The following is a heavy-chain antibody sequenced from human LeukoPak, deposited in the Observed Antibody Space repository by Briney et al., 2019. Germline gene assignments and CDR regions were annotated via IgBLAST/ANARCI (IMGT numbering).Heavy chain of an antibody. CDR1: GGTFSSYA. Sequence: SVKVSCKASGGTFSSYAISWVRQAPGQGLEWMGRIIPIFGTANYAQKLQGRVTMATDTSTSTAYMELRSLRSDDTAVYYCARTYGGGTFDYWGQGTLVTVSS. V-gene: IGHV1-69*05. D-gene: IGHD4-23*01. CDR3: ARTYGGGTFDY. CDR2: IIPIFGTA. J-gene: IGHJ4*02.